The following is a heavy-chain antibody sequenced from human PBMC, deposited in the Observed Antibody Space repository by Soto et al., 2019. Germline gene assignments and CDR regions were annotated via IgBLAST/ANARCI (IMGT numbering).Heavy chain of an antibody. Sequence: GCSPGLSCTAPGFTFSSYAMHWFRQAQEKELEWVAVISYDGSNKYYADSVKGRFTISRDNSKNTLYLQMHSLRAEDTAVYYCAYPPAAGQHPSYNWFDPWGQGTLVTVSS. CDR1: GFTFSSYA. D-gene: IGHD6-13*01. V-gene: IGHV3-30-3*01. CDR3: AYPPAAGQHPSYNWFDP. CDR2: ISYDGSNK. J-gene: IGHJ5*02.